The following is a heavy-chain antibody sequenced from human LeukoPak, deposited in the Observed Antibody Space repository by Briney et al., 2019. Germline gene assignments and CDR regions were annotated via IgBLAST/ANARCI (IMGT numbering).Heavy chain of an antibody. J-gene: IGHJ2*01. D-gene: IGHD3-3*01. CDR3: AKDGYYSSANHFARLHFDL. Sequence: GGSPRLSCEASGFTFGTHAMNWIRQTPGKGLEWLSVISGDVQTTTYASSVKGRFTISRDNSKNTLYLEMNSLRVDDTAIYYCAKDGYYSSANHFARLHFDLWGRGTRVTVSS. V-gene: IGHV3-23*01. CDR2: ISGDVQTT. CDR1: GFTFGTHA.